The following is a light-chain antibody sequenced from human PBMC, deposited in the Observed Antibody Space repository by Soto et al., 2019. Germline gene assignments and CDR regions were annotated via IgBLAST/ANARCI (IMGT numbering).Light chain of an antibody. CDR2: DAS. CDR3: QSYNTYSRT. V-gene: IGKV1-5*01. CDR1: QSVGSW. Sequence: DIQMTRSPSSLSASVGGIGTISFLASQSVGSWLAWYQQKPGKAPKFLIYDASTLESGVPSRFSGSGSGTEFTLTISSLQPHDFATYYCQSYNTYSRTFGQGTKVDIK. J-gene: IGKJ1*01.